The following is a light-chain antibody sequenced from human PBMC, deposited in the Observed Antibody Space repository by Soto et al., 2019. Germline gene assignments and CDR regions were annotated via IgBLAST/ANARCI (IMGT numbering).Light chain of an antibody. CDR3: QQRYSTPRT. V-gene: IGKV1-39*01. Sequence: DIQMTQSPSSLSASVGDRVTITCRASQSISSYLNWYQQKPGKAPKLLIYAASSLQSGVPSRFSGSGSGTDFTLPISSLQPEDFATYYCQQRYSTPRTMGQGTKLEIK. J-gene: IGKJ2*02. CDR2: AAS. CDR1: QSISSY.